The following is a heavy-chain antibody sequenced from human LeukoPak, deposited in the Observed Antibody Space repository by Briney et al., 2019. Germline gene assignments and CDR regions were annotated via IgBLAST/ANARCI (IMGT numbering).Heavy chain of an antibody. CDR3: ARLITMVRGAPNYYYMDV. J-gene: IGHJ6*03. Sequence: SETLSLTCTVSGGSISSGSYYWSWIRQPAGKGLEWIGRIYTSGSTNYNPSLKSRVTISVDTSKNQFSLKLSSVTAADTAVYYCARLITMVRGAPNYYYMDVWGKGTTVTVSS. D-gene: IGHD3-10*01. V-gene: IGHV4-61*02. CDR1: GGSISSGSYY. CDR2: IYTSGST.